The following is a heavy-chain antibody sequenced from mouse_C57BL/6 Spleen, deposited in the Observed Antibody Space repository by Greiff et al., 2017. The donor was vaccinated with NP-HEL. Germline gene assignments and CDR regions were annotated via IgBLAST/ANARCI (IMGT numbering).Heavy chain of an antibody. J-gene: IGHJ2*01. CDR1: GYTFTSYW. D-gene: IGHD1-1*02. Sequence: QVQLQQSGAELVKPGASVKLSCKASGYTFTSYWMHWVKQRPGQGLEWIGMIHPNSGSTNYNEKFKSKATLTVDKSSSTAYMQLSSLTSEDSAVYYGARDCGGYFDYWGQGTTLTVSS. CDR2: IHPNSGST. CDR3: ARDCGGYFDY. V-gene: IGHV1-64*01.